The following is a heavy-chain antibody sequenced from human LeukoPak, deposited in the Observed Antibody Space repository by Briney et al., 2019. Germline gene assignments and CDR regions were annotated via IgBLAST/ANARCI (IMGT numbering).Heavy chain of an antibody. J-gene: IGHJ4*02. V-gene: IGHV1-46*01. D-gene: IGHD5-24*01. CDR1: GYTFTSYY. Sequence: GASVKVSCKASGYTFTSYYMHWVRQAPGQGLEWMGIINPSGGSTSYAQKFQGRVTMTRDTSTSTVYMELSSLRSEDTAVYYCARVGSDGYNYLRRIFDYWGQGTLVTVSS. CDR2: INPSGGST. CDR3: ARVGSDGYNYLRRIFDY.